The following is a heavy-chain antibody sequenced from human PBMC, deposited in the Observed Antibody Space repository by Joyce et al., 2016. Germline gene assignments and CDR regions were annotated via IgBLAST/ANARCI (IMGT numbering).Heavy chain of an antibody. CDR3: AREHCSGGSCYDLNDVFDI. CDR2: ISSRTSYR. Sequence: EVQLVESGGGLVKPGGSLRLSCAASGFTFNRHSMNWVRQAPGKGLEWVAFISSRTSYRYYAGSVKGRFTISRDNVKNSLYLQVNSLRAEDTAVYYCAREHCSGGSCYDLNDVFDIWGQGTMVTVSS. CDR1: GFTFNRHS. J-gene: IGHJ3*02. V-gene: IGHV3-21*01. D-gene: IGHD2-15*01.